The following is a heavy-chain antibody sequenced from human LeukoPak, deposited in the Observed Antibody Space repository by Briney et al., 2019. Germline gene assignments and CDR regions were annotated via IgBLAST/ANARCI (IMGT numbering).Heavy chain of an antibody. CDR1: GFTFSGSA. CDR2: IRSKANSYAT. J-gene: IGHJ6*02. CDR3: TRHNPQYGMDV. V-gene: IGHV3-73*01. Sequence: QTGGSLRLPCAASGFTFSGSAMHWVRQASGKGLEWVGRIRSKANSYATAYAASVKGRFTISRDDSKNTAYLQINSLKTEDTAVYYCTRHNPQYGMDVWGQGTTVTVSS.